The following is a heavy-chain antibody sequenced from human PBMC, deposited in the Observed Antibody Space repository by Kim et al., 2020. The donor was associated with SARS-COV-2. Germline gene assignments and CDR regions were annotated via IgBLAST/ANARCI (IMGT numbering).Heavy chain of an antibody. D-gene: IGHD3-10*01. CDR2: IIPISSTT. J-gene: IGHJ6*02. CDR3: ARGNGETYYYYYGMDV. Sequence: SVKVSCKSSGGTFNSYPISWVRQAPGQGLEWMGGIIPISSTTNYAQKFQGRVTITADESTRTAYMELSSLRSEDTAVYYCARGNGETYYYYYGMDVWAKGPRSPSP. CDR1: GGTFNSYP. V-gene: IGHV1-69*13.